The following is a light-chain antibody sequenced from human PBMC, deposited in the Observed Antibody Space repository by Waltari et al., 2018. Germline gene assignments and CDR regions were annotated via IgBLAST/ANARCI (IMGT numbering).Light chain of an antibody. V-gene: IGLV2-11*01. J-gene: IGLJ3*02. CDR1: SSDVGGYNY. CDR3: SSYADTYTLV. CDR2: DVS. Sequence: QSALTQPRSVSGSPGQSVTISCTGSSSDVGGYNYVSWYQQPPGRAPKFMISDVSKRPSGVPDRFSGSKSGNTASLTISGLQAEDEADYYCSSYADTYTLVFGGGTKLTVL.